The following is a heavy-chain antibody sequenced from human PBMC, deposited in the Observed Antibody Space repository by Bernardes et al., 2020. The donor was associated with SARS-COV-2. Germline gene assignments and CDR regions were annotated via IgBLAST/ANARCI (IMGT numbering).Heavy chain of an antibody. CDR3: ARAPSLYYGMDV. Sequence: ASVKVSCKASGYSFNNFYLNWVRQAPGQGLEWMGTIDPSGGSTSYSQKFQGRVTMTRDTSTSTVYMALSSLTSEDTAVYYFARAPSLYYGMDVWGQGTTVTVSS. V-gene: IGHV1-46*02. CDR1: GYSFNNFY. J-gene: IGHJ6*02. CDR2: IDPSGGST.